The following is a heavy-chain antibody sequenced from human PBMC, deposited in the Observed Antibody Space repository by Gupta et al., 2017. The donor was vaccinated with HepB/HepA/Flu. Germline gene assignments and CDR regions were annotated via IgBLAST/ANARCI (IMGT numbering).Heavy chain of an antibody. CDR1: GGSISSGGYY. J-gene: IGHJ6*03. Sequence: QVQLQESGPGLVKPSQTLSPTCTVSGGSISSGGYYWSWIRQHPGKGLEWIGYIYYSGSTYYNPSLKSRVTISVDTSKNQFSLKLSSVTAADTAVYYCAREYIAARLPYYYYMDVWGKGTTVTVSS. D-gene: IGHD6-6*01. CDR2: IYYSGST. V-gene: IGHV4-31*03. CDR3: AREYIAARLPYYYYMDV.